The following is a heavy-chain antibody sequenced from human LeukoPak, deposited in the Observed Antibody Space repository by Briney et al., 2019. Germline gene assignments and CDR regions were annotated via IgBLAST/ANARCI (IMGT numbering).Heavy chain of an antibody. V-gene: IGHV4-34*01. CDR3: ARRSGSYYHYFDY. J-gene: IGHJ4*02. Sequence: GSLRLSCAASGFTFSSYGMSWIRQPPGKGLEWIGEINHSGSTNYNPSLKSRVTISVDTSKNQFSLKLSSVTAADTAVYYCARRSGSYYHYFDYWGQGTLVTVSS. CDR2: INHSGST. D-gene: IGHD1-26*01. CDR1: GFTFSSYG.